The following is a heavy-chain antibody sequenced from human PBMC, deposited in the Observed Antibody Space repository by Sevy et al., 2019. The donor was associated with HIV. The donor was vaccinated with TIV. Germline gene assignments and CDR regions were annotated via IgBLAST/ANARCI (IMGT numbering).Heavy chain of an antibody. V-gene: IGHV3-23*01. CDR2: ISGSGGRT. D-gene: IGHD2-15*01. CDR3: AKEDCSGGTCYGGFDS. J-gene: IGHJ4*02. Sequence: GGSLRLSCAASGFTFRSYAMAWVRQAPGKGLEWVSSISGSGGRTYYADSGKGRFTISRDNSKNTLYLRMNSLRDEDTAVYYCAKEDCSGGTCYGGFDSWGQGTLVTVSS. CDR1: GFTFRSYA.